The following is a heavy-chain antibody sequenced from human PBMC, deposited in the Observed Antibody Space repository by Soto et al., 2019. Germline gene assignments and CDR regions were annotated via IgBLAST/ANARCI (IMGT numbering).Heavy chain of an antibody. D-gene: IGHD3-10*01. V-gene: IGHV3-9*01. J-gene: IGHJ4*02. CDR3: AKDRGSTNYFGAGD. CDR2: INSNSGSL. CDR1: GFTVDDYA. Sequence: EVQLVESGGGLVQPGGSLRLSCAGSGFTVDDYAMHWVRQAPGKGLEWVSGINSNSGSLGYADSVKGRFTISRDTANNSLYLRMNTLRAEDTALYYCAKDRGSTNYFGAGDWGQGTLVTVSS.